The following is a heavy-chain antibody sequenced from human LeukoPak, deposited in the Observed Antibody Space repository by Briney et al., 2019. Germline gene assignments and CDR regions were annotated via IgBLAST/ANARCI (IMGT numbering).Heavy chain of an antibody. V-gene: IGHV4-30-2*01. Sequence: SETLSLTCSVAGESITRGSYSWSWIRQTPGRDLEWIGYVYYTGTTYYNPSLKSRITISADKSKNQFSLKLTSVTAADTAVYYCARDRRFGDSRFDYWGQGTLVTVSS. D-gene: IGHD3-22*01. CDR2: VYYTGTT. J-gene: IGHJ4*02. CDR3: ARDRRFGDSRFDY. CDR1: GESITRGSYS.